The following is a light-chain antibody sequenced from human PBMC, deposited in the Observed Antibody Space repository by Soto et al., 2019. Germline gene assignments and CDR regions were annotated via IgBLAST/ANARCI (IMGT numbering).Light chain of an antibody. J-gene: IGLJ1*01. V-gene: IGLV1-51*01. CDR1: SSNIGNNY. Sequence: QSVLTQPPSVSVAPGQKVTISCSGSSSNIGNNYVSWYQQLPGTAPKLLIYDNNKRPSGIPDRFSGSKSGTSATLGITGLQTGDEADYYCGTWDSSLSAGFYVFGTGTKVTVL. CDR3: GTWDSSLSAGFYV. CDR2: DNN.